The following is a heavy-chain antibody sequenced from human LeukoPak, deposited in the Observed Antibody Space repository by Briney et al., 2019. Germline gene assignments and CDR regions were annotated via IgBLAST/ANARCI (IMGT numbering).Heavy chain of an antibody. CDR3: ARDKRESSGYSHIRLLDY. V-gene: IGHV6-1*01. J-gene: IGHJ4*02. CDR2: TYYRSKWYN. D-gene: IGHD3-22*01. Sequence: SQTLSLTCAISGDSASSDSATWNWIRQSPSRGLEWLGRTYYRSKWYNDYAVSVKSRITINPDTSKNQFSLQLNSVTPEDTAVYYCARDKRESSGYSHIRLLDYWGQGTLVTVSS. CDR1: GDSASSDSAT.